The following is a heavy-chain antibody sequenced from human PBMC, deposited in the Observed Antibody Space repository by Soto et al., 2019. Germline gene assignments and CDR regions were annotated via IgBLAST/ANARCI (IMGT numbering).Heavy chain of an antibody. CDR2: ISGSGGNT. J-gene: IGHJ5*02. CDR1: GFTFSTFA. D-gene: IGHD2-21*01. CDR3: AKCDVLMATSRGWCDWFTP. V-gene: IGHV3-23*01. Sequence: EVQLLESGGSLVQPGGSLRLSCAASGFTFSTFAMNWVRQAPGEGLEWVSSISGSGGNTQYADSVKGRVTISRDNSKNTLYLQMNPLRAEDPAVYYCAKCDVLMATSRGWCDWFTPWGQGTLVIVSS.